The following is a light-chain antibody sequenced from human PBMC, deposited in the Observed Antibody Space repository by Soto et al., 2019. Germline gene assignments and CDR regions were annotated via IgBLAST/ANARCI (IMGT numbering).Light chain of an antibody. CDR2: GAS. J-gene: IGKJ2*01. CDR3: QQYNNWPPDT. Sequence: EIVMTQSPATLSVSPGERATLSCRASQSVSSNLAWYQQKPGQAPRLLICGASTRATGIPARFSGSGSGTEFTLTLSSLQSEDFAVYYCQQYNNWPPDTFGQGTKLEIK. CDR1: QSVSSN. V-gene: IGKV3-15*01.